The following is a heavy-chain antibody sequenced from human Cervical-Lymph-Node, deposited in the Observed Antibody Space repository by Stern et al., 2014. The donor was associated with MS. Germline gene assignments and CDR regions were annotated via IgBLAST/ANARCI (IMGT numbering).Heavy chain of an antibody. J-gene: IGHJ6*02. Sequence: VHLVESGGGVVQPGRSLRLSCAVSGFSLNSLGMHWVRQAPGKGLEWVAVISVVGSNRRYEDSVKGRFSISRDISNNTLYLQMNSLRLEDTAVYYCLGVGDAMHVWGQGTTVIVSS. CDR3: LGVGDAMHV. CDR2: ISVVGSNR. V-gene: IGHV3-30*03. CDR1: GFSLNSLG.